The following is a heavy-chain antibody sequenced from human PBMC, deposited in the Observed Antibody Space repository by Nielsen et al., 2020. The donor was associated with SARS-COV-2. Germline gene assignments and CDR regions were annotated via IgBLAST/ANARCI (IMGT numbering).Heavy chain of an antibody. D-gene: IGHD6-19*01. CDR3: AKDPSLYTSMWSIWFDP. CDR1: GFSFSNYA. Sequence: GGSLRLPCAASGFSFSNYAMNWVRHAPGKGLEWVSAISGRGGNTFYADSVKGRFTIPRDNSNNTLLLQMNSLRAEDTAVYYCAKDPSLYTSMWSIWFDPWGQGTLVTVSS. J-gene: IGHJ5*02. V-gene: IGHV3-23*01. CDR2: ISGRGGNT.